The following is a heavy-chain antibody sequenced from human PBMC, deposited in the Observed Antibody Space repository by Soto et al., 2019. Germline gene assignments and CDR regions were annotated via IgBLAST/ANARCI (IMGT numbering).Heavy chain of an antibody. CDR2: ISSSSSTI. CDR1: GFTFSSYS. CDR3: ARGGGCSGGSCNFDY. J-gene: IGHJ4*02. D-gene: IGHD2-15*01. Sequence: EVQLVESGGGLVQPGGSLRLSCAASGFTFSSYSMNWVRQAPGKGLEWVSYISSSSSTIYYADSVKGRFTISRDNAKNSQYLQMNSLRADDTAVYYCARGGGCSGGSCNFDYWGQGTLVTVSS. V-gene: IGHV3-48*01.